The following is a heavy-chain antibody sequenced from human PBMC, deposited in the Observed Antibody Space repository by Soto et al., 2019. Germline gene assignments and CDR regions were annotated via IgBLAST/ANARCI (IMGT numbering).Heavy chain of an antibody. D-gene: IGHD2-15*01. Sequence: QVQLVESGGGVVQPGRSLRLSCVASGFTFSNNGIHWVRQAPGKGLEWVAVISSDGSKKYYADSVKGRFTISRDNSKNTVYLQMNSLRAEDTSVYYCAMDLYGGSSRFDYWGQGTLVTVSS. CDR2: ISSDGSKK. CDR1: GFTFSNNG. V-gene: IGHV3-30*03. CDR3: AMDLYGGSSRFDY. J-gene: IGHJ4*02.